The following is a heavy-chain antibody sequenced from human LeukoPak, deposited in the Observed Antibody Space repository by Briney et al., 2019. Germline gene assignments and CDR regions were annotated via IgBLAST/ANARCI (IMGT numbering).Heavy chain of an antibody. Sequence: ASVKVSCKASGYTFTSYGISWVRQAPGQGLEWMGRINPNSGGTNYAQKFQGRVTMTRDTSISTAYMELSRLRSDDTAVYYCARVHFLESDYWGQGTLVTVSS. CDR3: ARVHFLESDY. J-gene: IGHJ4*02. V-gene: IGHV1-2*06. CDR2: INPNSGGT. CDR1: GYTFTSYG. D-gene: IGHD3-3*01.